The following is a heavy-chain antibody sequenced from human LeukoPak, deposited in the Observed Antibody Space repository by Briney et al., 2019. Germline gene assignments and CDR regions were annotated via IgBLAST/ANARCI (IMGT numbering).Heavy chain of an antibody. V-gene: IGHV3-74*01. CDR3: ARGLSGYASSLGY. CDR1: GFTFSSYW. CDR2: INSDGSST. D-gene: IGHD6-6*01. Sequence: QPGGSLRLSCAASGFTFSSYWMHWVRQAPGKGLVWDSRINSDGSSTSYADSVRGRFSISRDNAKNTLYLQMNSLRAEDTAVYYCARGLSGYASSLGYWGQGTLVTVSA. J-gene: IGHJ4*02.